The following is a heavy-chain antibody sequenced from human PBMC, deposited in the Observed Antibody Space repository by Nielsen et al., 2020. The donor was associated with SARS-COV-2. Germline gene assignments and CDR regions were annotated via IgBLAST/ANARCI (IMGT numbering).Heavy chain of an antibody. V-gene: IGHV3-30*03. CDR3: ARDFEIYSYGGG. CDR1: GFTFSSYG. CDR2: ISYDGSNK. Sequence: GESLKISCAASGFTFSSYGMHWVRQAPGKGLEWVAVISYDGSNKYYADSVKGRFTISRDNSKNTLYLQMNSLRAEDTAVYYCARDFEIYSYGGGWGQGTLVTVSS. J-gene: IGHJ4*02. D-gene: IGHD5-18*01.